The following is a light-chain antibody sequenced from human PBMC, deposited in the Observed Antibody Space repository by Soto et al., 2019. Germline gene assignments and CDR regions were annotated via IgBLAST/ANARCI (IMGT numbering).Light chain of an antibody. V-gene: IGKV1-5*03. J-gene: IGKJ1*01. Sequence: IPMAQAPSTLVAFVGGRVHLHCRGSQNNCCWLAWDQQKPGKAPKLLIYKASSLESGVPSRFSGSGSGTEFTLTISSLQPDDFATYYCQQYNSYSATFGQGTKVEIK. CDR1: QNNCCW. CDR3: QQYNSYSAT. CDR2: KAS.